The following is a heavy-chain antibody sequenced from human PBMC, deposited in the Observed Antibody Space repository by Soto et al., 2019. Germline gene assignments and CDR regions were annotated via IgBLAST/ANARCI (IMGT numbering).Heavy chain of an antibody. CDR3: AREVQVHTPAFVY. D-gene: IGHD3-10*01. Sequence: QVQLVQSGAEMKKPGSSVKASCQSSGGTFNTCAMNWLRQAPGQGPEWMGDISPMSGAANYAPKFQGRVTITADESTGTSYMQLSSLTSEDTALYFCAREVQVHTPAFVYWGQGTLVTVSS. J-gene: IGHJ4*02. CDR1: GGTFNTCA. V-gene: IGHV1-69*19. CDR2: ISPMSGAA.